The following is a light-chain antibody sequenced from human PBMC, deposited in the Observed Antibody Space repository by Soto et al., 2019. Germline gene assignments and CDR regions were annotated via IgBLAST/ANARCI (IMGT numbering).Light chain of an antibody. V-gene: IGLV2-14*01. J-gene: IGLJ1*01. CDR1: SSDGGSFDS. Sequence: QSWLTQPASASGSPGQPITMSCTGTSSDGGSFDSVAWYQHNPGKAPKLMIYDVSNRPSGVSSRFSGSKSGNTASLSISGLQTEDEANYYCSSFTTSSNLVFGTGTKVTV. CDR3: SSFTTSSNLV. CDR2: DVS.